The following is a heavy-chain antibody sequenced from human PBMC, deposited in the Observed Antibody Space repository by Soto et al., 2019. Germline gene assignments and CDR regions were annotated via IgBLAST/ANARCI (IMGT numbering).Heavy chain of an antibody. CDR2: LYWDDDN. Sequence: QITLKESGPTLVQPTQTLTLTCTFSGFSLTSSAVGVGWIRQPPGKAPEWLALLYWDDDNQYSPSLRNRLTLTKDTSKTQVVLTMTNMAPVDTATYYCAHGSGWLFDYWGQGTLVTVSS. D-gene: IGHD6-19*01. V-gene: IGHV2-5*02. CDR3: AHGSGWLFDY. J-gene: IGHJ4*02. CDR1: GFSLTSSAVG.